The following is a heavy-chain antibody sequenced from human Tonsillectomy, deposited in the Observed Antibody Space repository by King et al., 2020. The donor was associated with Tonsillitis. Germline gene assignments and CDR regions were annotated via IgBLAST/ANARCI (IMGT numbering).Heavy chain of an antibody. J-gene: IGHJ6*02. CDR2: INPGGGSK. CDR3: ARGGVTATLYYSCGMDV. D-gene: IGHD2-21*02. CDR1: GYTFTSNY. Sequence: QLVQSGAEVKRPGASVKVSCKASGYTFTSNYVHWVRQAPGQGLEWMGIINPGGGSKKYAQKFQGRVTLNRDTSTGTVYMELSGLRPEATAVYYCARGGVTATLYYSCGMDVWGQGTTVTVSS. V-gene: IGHV1-46*01.